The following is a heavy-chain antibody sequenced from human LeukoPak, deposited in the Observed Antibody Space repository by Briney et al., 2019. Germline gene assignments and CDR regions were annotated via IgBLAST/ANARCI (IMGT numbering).Heavy chain of an antibody. D-gene: IGHD3-10*01. J-gene: IGHJ5*02. Sequence: ASVKVSCKASGYSFTGHYIHWVRQAPGQGLEWMGIINPSGGSTSYAQKFQGRVTMTRDMSTSTAYMELSSLRSEDTAVYYCARVFGSGLFDPWGQGTLVTVSS. V-gene: IGHV1-46*01. CDR3: ARVFGSGLFDP. CDR1: GYSFTGHY. CDR2: INPSGGST.